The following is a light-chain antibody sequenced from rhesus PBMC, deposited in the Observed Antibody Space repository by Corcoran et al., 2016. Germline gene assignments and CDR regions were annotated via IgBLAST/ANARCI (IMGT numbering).Light chain of an antibody. CDR3: CSYETRSTFV. CDR1: SNDIGGYND. V-gene: IGLV2S9*01. CDR2: NVT. Sequence: QSALTQPPSLSKSLGQSVTISCTGTSNDIGGYNDVYWYRQYPDTAPTLLIYNVTQRPSGVSDRFSASKSGNTASLTISGLQAEDEADYYCCSYETRSTFVFGSGTKLTVL. J-gene: IGLJ6*01.